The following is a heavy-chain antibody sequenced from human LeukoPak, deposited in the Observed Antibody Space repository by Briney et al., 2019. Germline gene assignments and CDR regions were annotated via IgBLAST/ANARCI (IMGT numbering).Heavy chain of an antibody. CDR3: ARVWFGELLSDLDAFDI. J-gene: IGHJ3*02. CDR1: GFTFNNAW. CDR2: IKQDGSEK. D-gene: IGHD3-10*01. V-gene: IGHV3-7*01. Sequence: GGSLRLSCAGSGFTFNNAWMSWVRQAPGKGLEWVANIKQDGSEKYYVDSVKGRFTISRDNAKNSLYLQMNSLRAEDTAVYYCARVWFGELLSDLDAFDIWGQGTMVTVSS.